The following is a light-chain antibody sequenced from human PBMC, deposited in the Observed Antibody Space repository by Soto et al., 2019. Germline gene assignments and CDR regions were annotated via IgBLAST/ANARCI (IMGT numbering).Light chain of an antibody. CDR3: AAWDDSLSGREV. J-gene: IGLJ2*01. CDR1: SSNIGSNY. CDR2: RNN. Sequence: LTQPPSASGTPGQRVTISCSGSSSNIGSNYVYWYQQLPGTAPKLLIYRNNQRPSGVPDRFSGSKSGTSASLAISGLRSEDEADYYCAAWDDSLSGREVFGGGTKVTVL. V-gene: IGLV1-47*01.